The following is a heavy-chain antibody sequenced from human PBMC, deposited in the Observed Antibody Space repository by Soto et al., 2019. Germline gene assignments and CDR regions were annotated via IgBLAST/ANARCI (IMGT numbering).Heavy chain of an antibody. CDR3: ARSDFYQGSETYYPTDY. CDR2: ISYDGGEK. CDR1: GFLFSTYA. V-gene: IGHV3-30*03. D-gene: IGHD3-10*01. Sequence: PVGSLRLSCAASGFLFSTYAMHWVRQAPGKGLEWVAVISYDGGEKHYADSVRGRSTISRDNSENILFLQMHSLRVEDTAVYYCARSDFYQGSETYYPTDYWGLGTLVTVSS. J-gene: IGHJ4*02.